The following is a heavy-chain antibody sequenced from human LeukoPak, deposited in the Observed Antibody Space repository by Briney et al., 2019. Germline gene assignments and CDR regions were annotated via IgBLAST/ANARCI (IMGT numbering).Heavy chain of an antibody. J-gene: IGHJ4*02. CDR2: IKQDGSKK. CDR3: ARAYCSSTSCYPYYFDY. D-gene: IGHD2-2*01. CDR1: GFTFSNYW. Sequence: GGSLRLSCAASGFTFSNYWMSWVRQAPGKGLEWVANIKQDGSKKNYVDSVKGRFTISRDNAKNSLYLQMNSLRAEDTAVYYCARAYCSSTSCYPYYFDYWGQGTLVTVSS. V-gene: IGHV3-7*01.